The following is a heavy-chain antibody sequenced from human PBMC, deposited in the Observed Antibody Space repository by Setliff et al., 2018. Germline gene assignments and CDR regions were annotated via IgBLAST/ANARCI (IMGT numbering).Heavy chain of an antibody. J-gene: IGHJ4*02. Sequence: ASVKVSCKTSGFNFITYGFSWVRQAPGQGPEWMGWISPYSGETNNAQKFQDRLSVTADTSSKTIYMELRSLTSDDTAVYFCTTSRAPRVVLAADFDLWGQGTLVTVSS. CDR3: TTSRAPRVVLAADFDL. CDR2: ISPYSGET. V-gene: IGHV1-18*01. D-gene: IGHD2-21*01. CDR1: GFNFITYG.